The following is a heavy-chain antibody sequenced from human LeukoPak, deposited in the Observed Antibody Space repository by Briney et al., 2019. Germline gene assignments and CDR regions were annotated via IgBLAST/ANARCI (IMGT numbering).Heavy chain of an antibody. V-gene: IGHV1-18*01. CDR3: ARALYCSSTSCSENWFDP. D-gene: IGHD2-2*01. Sequence: ASVKVSCKASGYTFTSYGISWVRQAPGQGPEGMGWISAYNGNTNYAQKLQGRVTMTTDTSTSTAYMELRGLRSDDTAVYYCARALYCSSTSCSENWFDPWGQGTLATVSS. CDR1: GYTFTSYG. CDR2: ISAYNGNT. J-gene: IGHJ5*02.